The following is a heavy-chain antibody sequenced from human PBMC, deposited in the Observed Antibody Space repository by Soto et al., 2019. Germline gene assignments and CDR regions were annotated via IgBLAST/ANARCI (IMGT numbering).Heavy chain of an antibody. Sequence: GGSLRLSCAASGFTFSSYSMNWVRQAPGKGLEWVSYISSSSSTIYYADSVKGRFTISRDNAKNSLYLQMNSLRDEDTAVYYCARGLDYYGSGSYYNHYYYYGMDVWGQGTTVTVSS. CDR3: ARGLDYYGSGSYYNHYYYYGMDV. CDR2: ISSSSSTI. V-gene: IGHV3-48*02. J-gene: IGHJ6*02. CDR1: GFTFSSYS. D-gene: IGHD3-10*01.